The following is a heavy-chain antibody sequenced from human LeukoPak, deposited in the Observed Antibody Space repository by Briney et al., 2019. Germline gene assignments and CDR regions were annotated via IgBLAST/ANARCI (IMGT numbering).Heavy chain of an antibody. V-gene: IGHV4-39*07. J-gene: IGHJ5*02. Sequence: SETLSLTCTVSGGSISSSSYYWGWIRQPPGKGLEWIGSIYYSGSTYYNPSLKSRVTISVDTSKNQFSLKLSSVIAADTAVYYCARDTPDIVVVPAADGNWFDPWGQGTLVTVSS. CDR2: IYYSGST. D-gene: IGHD2-2*01. CDR3: ARDTPDIVVVPAADGNWFDP. CDR1: GGSISSSSYY.